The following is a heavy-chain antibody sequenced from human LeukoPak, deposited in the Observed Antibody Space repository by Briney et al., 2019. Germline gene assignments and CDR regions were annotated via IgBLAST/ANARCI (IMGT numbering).Heavy chain of an antibody. V-gene: IGHV1-2*02. CDR2: INPNSGGT. CDR3: ARLDTAMVSLDY. CDR1: GYSFTGYY. Sequence: ASVKVSCKASGYSFTGYYIHWVRQAPGQGLEWMGWINPNSGGTNYAQKFQGRVTMTTDTSTSTAYMELRSLRSDDTAVYYCARLDTAMVSLDYWGQGTLVTVSS. J-gene: IGHJ4*02. D-gene: IGHD5-18*01.